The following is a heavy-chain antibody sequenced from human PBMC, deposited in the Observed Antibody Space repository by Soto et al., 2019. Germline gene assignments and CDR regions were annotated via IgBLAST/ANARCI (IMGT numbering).Heavy chain of an antibody. CDR3: AKRFDDSSTWSFDH. CDR2: ISGNGARA. D-gene: IGHD6-6*01. CDR1: GFTFDNYV. J-gene: IGHJ4*02. Sequence: PGGSLRLSCAASGFTFDNYVVTWVRQAPGKGLEWVAGISGNGARAYYGDSVKGRFIVSRDNSKNTQYLQMNSLRVEDTALYYCAKRFDDSSTWSFDHWGLGTLVTVSS. V-gene: IGHV3-23*01.